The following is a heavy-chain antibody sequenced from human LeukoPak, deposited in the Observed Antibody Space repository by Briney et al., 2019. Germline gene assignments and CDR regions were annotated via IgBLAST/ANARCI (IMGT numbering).Heavy chain of an antibody. CDR2: IYSGGST. CDR1: GFTVSSNY. J-gene: IGHJ4*02. V-gene: IGHV3-53*01. CDR3: ARDSYYYDSSGSKGFDY. D-gene: IGHD3-22*01. Sequence: GGSLRLSCAASGFTVSSNYMSWVRQAPGKGLEWVSVIYSGGSTYYADSVKGRFTISRDNSKNTLYLQMNSLRAEDTAVYYCARDSYYYDSSGSKGFDYWGQGTLVTVSS.